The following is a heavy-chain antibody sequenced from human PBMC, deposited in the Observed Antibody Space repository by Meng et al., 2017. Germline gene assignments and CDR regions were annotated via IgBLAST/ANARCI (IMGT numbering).Heavy chain of an antibody. J-gene: IGHJ4*02. V-gene: IGHV1-2*06. D-gene: IGHD5-12*01. CDR2: INPNSGGT. Sequence: LGASGAEVKKPGASVKVSCKASGYTFTGYYMHWVRQAPGQGLEWMGRINPNSGGTNYAQKFQGRVTMTRDTSISTAYMELSRLRSDDTAVYYCARFGGIVATISAFDYWGQGTLVTVSS. CDR3: ARFGGIVATISAFDY. CDR1: GYTFTGYY.